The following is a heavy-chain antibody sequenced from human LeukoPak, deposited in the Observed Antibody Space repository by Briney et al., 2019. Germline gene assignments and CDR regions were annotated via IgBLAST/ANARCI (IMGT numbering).Heavy chain of an antibody. CDR3: TRAHGRITRDAYLDY. D-gene: IGHD3-10*01. Sequence: GGSLRLSCAASGFSVSSNHMSWVRQAPGKGLTWVSVIYSSGSTYYADSVKGRFAISRDDSKNTLHLQMNSLRAEDTAMYYCTRAHGRITRDAYLDYWGQGTLVTVSS. CDR2: IYSSGST. J-gene: IGHJ4*02. V-gene: IGHV3-53*01. CDR1: GFSVSSNH.